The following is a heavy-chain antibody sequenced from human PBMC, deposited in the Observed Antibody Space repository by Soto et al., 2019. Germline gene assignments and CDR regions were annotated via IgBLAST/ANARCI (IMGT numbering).Heavy chain of an antibody. D-gene: IGHD1-1*01. CDR2: IYATGTT. CDR3: VRDGTKTLRDWFDP. Sequence: SETLSLTCTVSGASISGFYWSWIRKSAGKGLEWIGRIYATGTTDYNPSLKSRVTMSVDTSKKQFSLKLRSVTAADTAVYYCVRDGTKTLRDWFDPWGQGISVTVS. CDR1: GASISGFY. J-gene: IGHJ5*02. V-gene: IGHV4-4*07.